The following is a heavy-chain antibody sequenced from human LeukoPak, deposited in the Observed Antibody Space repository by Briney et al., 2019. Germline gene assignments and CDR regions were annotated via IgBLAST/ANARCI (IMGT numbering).Heavy chain of an antibody. Sequence: GGSLLLSCPASGFTFGDYAMSWFRQAPGKGLEWVGFIRSKIYGVTTEYAASVKGRFTISIYDSKSIAYLQMNSLKTEDTAVYYCTRDQYSSGWYDILFDYWGQGTLVTVSS. D-gene: IGHD6-19*01. CDR3: TRDQYSSGWYDILFDY. V-gene: IGHV3-49*03. J-gene: IGHJ4*02. CDR2: IRSKIYGVTT. CDR1: GFTFGDYA.